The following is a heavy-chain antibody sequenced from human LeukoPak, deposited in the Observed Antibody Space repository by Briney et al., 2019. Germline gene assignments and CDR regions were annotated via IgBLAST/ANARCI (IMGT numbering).Heavy chain of an antibody. Sequence: GGSLRLSCAASRFSFSHYWMTWVRQAPGKGVEWVAYLNQDASDKHYADSVKGRFTISRDNAKNSLYLQMNSLRVEDTAVYYCLGGVAADYWGRGTLVTVSS. CDR1: RFSFSHYW. J-gene: IGHJ4*02. D-gene: IGHD3-16*01. CDR3: LGGVAADY. CDR2: LNQDASDK. V-gene: IGHV3-7*01.